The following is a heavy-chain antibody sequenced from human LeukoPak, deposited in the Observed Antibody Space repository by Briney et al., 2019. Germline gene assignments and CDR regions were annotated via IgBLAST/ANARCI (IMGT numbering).Heavy chain of an antibody. V-gene: IGHV1-8*03. D-gene: IGHD5-12*01. Sequence: ASVKVSCKASGDTFTSYDINWVRQATGQGLEWMGWMNPNSGNTGYAQKFQGRVTITRNTSISTAYMELSSLRSEDTAVYYCARGAVVDIVATISFDIWGQGTMVTVSS. J-gene: IGHJ3*02. CDR3: ARGAVVDIVATISFDI. CDR2: MNPNSGNT. CDR1: GDTFTSYD.